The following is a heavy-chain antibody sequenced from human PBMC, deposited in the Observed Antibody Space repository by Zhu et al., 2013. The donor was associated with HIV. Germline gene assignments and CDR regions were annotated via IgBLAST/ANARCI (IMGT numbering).Heavy chain of an antibody. J-gene: IGHJ6*02. Sequence: VQLVESGGGLTQPGGSLRLSCAASGFTVSSNYMSWVRQHPGKGLEWIGYIYYSGSTYYNPSLKSRVTISVDTSKNQFSLKLSSVTAADTAVYYCARGAGGPSVYYYYGMDVWGQGTTVTVSS. CDR1: GFTVSSNY. CDR3: ARGAGGPSVYYYYGMDV. V-gene: IGHV4-31*02. CDR2: IYYSGST.